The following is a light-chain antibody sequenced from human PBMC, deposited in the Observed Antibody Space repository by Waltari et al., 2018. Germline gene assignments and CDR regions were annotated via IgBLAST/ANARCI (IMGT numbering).Light chain of an antibody. CDR3: QSADSSGTYVV. J-gene: IGLJ2*01. V-gene: IGLV3-25*03. Sequence: YELTQPPSVSVSPGQTARLPGPGTALPKQYAYWYQQKPGQAPVLGIYKDSERPSGIPERFSGSSSGTTVTLTISGVQAEDEADYYCQSADSSGTYVVFGGGTKLTVL. CDR1: ALPKQY. CDR2: KDS.